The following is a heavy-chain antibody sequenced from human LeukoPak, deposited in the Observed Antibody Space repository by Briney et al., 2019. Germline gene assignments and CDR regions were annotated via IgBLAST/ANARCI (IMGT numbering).Heavy chain of an antibody. V-gene: IGHV4-59*01. D-gene: IGHD3-10*01. CDR1: GGSIDY. CDR2: IYNHGRT. J-gene: IGHJ2*01. CDR3: ARGLAGRSSGAIYFAL. Sequence: SETLSLTCIVSGGSIDYYNWIRQPPGKGLEWIGVIYNHGRTEYTPSLKSRVTISLDTSNSQFSLKLHSVTPADTAVYFCARGLAGRSSGAIYFALWGRGTLVTVSS.